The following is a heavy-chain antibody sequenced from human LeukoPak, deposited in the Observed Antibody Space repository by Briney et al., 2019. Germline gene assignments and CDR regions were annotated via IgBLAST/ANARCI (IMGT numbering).Heavy chain of an antibody. CDR3: GRAILGPSDY. CDR2: INSDGGST. D-gene: IGHD7-27*01. J-gene: IGHJ4*02. CDR1: GFTFSSYW. V-gene: IGHV3-74*01. Sequence: GSLRLSCAASGFTFSSYWMHWVRQVPGKGLVWVSRINSDGGSTSYGDSMKGRFTISRDNAKNTLYLQMNSLRAEDTAVYYCGRAILGPSDYWGQGTLVTVSS.